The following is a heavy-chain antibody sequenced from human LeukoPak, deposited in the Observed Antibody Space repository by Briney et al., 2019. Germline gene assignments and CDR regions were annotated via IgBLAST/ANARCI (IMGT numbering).Heavy chain of an antibody. Sequence: KTSETLSLTCTVSGGSISSSSYYWGWIRQPPGKGLEWIGSIYYSGSTYYNPSLKSRVTISVDTSKNQFSLKLSSVTAADTAVHYCAISSTAMVTLNAFDIWGQGTMVTVSS. D-gene: IGHD5-18*01. V-gene: IGHV4-39*01. CDR1: GGSISSSSYY. CDR2: IYYSGST. J-gene: IGHJ3*02. CDR3: AISSTAMVTLNAFDI.